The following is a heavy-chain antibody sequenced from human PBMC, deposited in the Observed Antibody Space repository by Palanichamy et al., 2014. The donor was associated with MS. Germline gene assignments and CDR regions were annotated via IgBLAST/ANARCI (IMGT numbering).Heavy chain of an antibody. CDR1: GGSISSGRHY. Sequence: QVQLQESGPGLVKPSQTLSLTCTVSGGSISSGRHYWTWIRQAAGKGLEWIGHIYSNGTTHYNPSLKSRVIMSIDTSTNRFSLMLTSVTAADTAAYYCTSQLRVLLPLATGLPSFTLDTFDIWGQGASVTVSS. D-gene: IGHD2-15*01. CDR3: TSQLRVLLPLATGLPSFTLDTFDI. J-gene: IGHJ3*02. CDR2: IYSNGTT. V-gene: IGHV4-61*02.